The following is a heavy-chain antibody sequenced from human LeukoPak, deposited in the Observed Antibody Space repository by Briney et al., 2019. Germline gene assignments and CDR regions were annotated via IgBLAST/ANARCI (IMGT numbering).Heavy chain of an antibody. D-gene: IGHD5-24*01. Sequence: GGSLRLSCAASGFTFSRYWMHWVRQAPGKGLVWVSCISSDGKSTYYADSVQGRFTISRDNAKNTMYLQMNSLRAGDTAVYYCASPLEMATIISYYWGQGTLVTVSS. J-gene: IGHJ4*02. CDR3: ASPLEMATIISYY. V-gene: IGHV3-74*01. CDR2: ISSDGKST. CDR1: GFTFSRYW.